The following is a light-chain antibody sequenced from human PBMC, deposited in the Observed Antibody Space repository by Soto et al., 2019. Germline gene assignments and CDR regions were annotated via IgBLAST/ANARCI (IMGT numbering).Light chain of an antibody. J-gene: IGLJ1*01. CDR1: SSNIGNNA. CDR3: AAWDDSLNGFYV. CDR2: YDD. Sequence: VLTQPPSVSEAPRQRVTISCSGSSSNIGNNAVNWYQQLPGKAPKLLIYYDDLLPSGVSDRFSGSKSGTSASLAISGLQSEDEADYYSAAWDDSLNGFYVFGTGTKVTVL. V-gene: IGLV1-36*01.